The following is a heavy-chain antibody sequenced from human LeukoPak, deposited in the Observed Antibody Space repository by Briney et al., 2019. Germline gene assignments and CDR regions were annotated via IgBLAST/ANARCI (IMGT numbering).Heavy chain of an antibody. CDR3: ARDHRYSTSRWFDP. CDR2: IIPIFGTA. CDR1: GGTFSSYA. Sequence: SVKVSCKASGGTFSSYAISWVRQAPGQGLEWMGGIIPIFGTANYAQKFQGRVTITADKSTSTAYMELSSLRSEDTAVYYCARDHRYSTSRWFDPWGQGTLVTVSS. J-gene: IGHJ5*02. V-gene: IGHV1-69*06. D-gene: IGHD6-13*01.